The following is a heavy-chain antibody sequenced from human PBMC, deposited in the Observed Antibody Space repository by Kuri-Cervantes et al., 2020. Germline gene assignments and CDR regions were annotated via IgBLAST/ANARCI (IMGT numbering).Heavy chain of an antibody. J-gene: IGHJ6*03. CDR1: GFNFNNYW. CDR2: LRPDGSDK. CDR3: AKTSSGYYPESNMDV. Sequence: GESLKISCASSGFNFNNYWMTWVRQSPARGLECVAKLRPDGSDKWYVDSVKGRFIISRDNTKNSLYLEMNSLRDEDTAVYYCAKTSSGYYPESNMDVWGKGTTVTVSS. D-gene: IGHD3-22*01. V-gene: IGHV3-7*02.